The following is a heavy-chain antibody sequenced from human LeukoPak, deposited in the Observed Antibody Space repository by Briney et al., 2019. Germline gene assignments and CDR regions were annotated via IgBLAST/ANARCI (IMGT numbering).Heavy chain of an antibody. CDR1: VGSISSYY. V-gene: IGHV4-59*12. Sequence: SETLSLTCTLAVGSISSYYWSWIRHPPEKGLEWIGYIYYRGSTNYNPSLKSRVTVSVDTYKNQFFLKLSSVAAADTAVYYCARGRGYYGSGSNSRFQHWGQGTLVTVSS. CDR2: IYYRGST. D-gene: IGHD3-10*01. J-gene: IGHJ1*01. CDR3: ARGRGYYGSGSNSRFQH.